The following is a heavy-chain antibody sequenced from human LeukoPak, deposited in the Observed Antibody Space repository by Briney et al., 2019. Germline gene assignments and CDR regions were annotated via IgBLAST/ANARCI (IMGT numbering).Heavy chain of an antibody. CDR2: INHSGST. CDR3: ARRGGLTAFGVVMEYYFDY. D-gene: IGHD3-3*01. J-gene: IGHJ4*02. V-gene: IGHV4-34*01. Sequence: SETLSLTCAVYGGSFSGYYWNWIRQPPGKGLEWIGEINHSGSTNYNPSLKSRATISVDTSKNQFSLKLSSVTAADTAVYYCARRGGLTAFGVVMEYYFDYWGQGTLVTVSS. CDR1: GGSFSGYY.